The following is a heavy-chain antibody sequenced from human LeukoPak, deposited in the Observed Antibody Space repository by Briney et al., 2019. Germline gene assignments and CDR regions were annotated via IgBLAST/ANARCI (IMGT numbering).Heavy chain of an antibody. CDR2: INSDGSST. CDR1: GFTFSSYW. CDR3: ARGYCSGGSCYRFDY. Sequence: GGSLRLSCVASGFTFSSYWMHWVRQAPGKGLVWVSRINSDGSSTSYAGSVKGRFTISRDNAKNTLYLQMNSLRAEDTAVYYCARGYCSGGSCYRFDYWGQGTLVTVSS. D-gene: IGHD2-15*01. V-gene: IGHV3-74*01. J-gene: IGHJ4*02.